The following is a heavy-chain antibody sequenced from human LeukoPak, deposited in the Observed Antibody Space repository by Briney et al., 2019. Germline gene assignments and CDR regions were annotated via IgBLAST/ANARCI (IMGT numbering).Heavy chain of an antibody. CDR3: PRLRPSLGAFDY. CDR1: GYPISSGYY. J-gene: IGHJ4*02. D-gene: IGHD4/OR15-4a*01. Sequence: SETLSLTCAVSGYPISSGYYWGWIRQPPGKGLEWIGSIYHSGSTYSNPSLKSRVTLSVDTSKNQFSLKLSAVTDADTAVHYCPRLRPSLGAFDYRGQATLVTVSS. CDR2: IYHSGST. V-gene: IGHV4-38-2*01.